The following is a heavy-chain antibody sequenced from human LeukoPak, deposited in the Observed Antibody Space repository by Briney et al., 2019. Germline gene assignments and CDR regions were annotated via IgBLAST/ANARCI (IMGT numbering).Heavy chain of an antibody. D-gene: IGHD1-26*01. Sequence: GGSLRLSCAASGFTFSSYGMHWVRQAPGKGLEWVAFIRYDGSNKYYADSVKGRFTISRDNSKNTLYLQMNSLRAEDTAVYYCARDLKRSFTTLYFDYWGQGTLVTVSS. V-gene: IGHV3-30*02. CDR1: GFTFSSYG. CDR2: IRYDGSNK. J-gene: IGHJ4*02. CDR3: ARDLKRSFTTLYFDY.